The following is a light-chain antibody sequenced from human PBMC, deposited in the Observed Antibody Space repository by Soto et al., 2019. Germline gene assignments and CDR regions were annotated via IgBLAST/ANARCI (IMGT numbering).Light chain of an antibody. V-gene: IGLV2-14*01. CDR1: SSDVGGYNY. CDR3: SSYTTSSTIV. Sequence: QSALTQPASVSGSPGQSITISCTGTSSDVGGYNYVSWYQQHPGKAPKLMIYDVSHRPSGVSNRFSGSKSGNTASLTISGLQAEDEGDYYCSSYTTSSTIVFGTGTKVTVL. CDR2: DVS. J-gene: IGLJ1*01.